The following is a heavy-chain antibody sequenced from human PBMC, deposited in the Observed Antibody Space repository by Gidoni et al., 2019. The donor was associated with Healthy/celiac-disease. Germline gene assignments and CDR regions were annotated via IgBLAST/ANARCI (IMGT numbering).Heavy chain of an antibody. V-gene: IGHV1-18*01. D-gene: IGHD3-10*01. CDR3: ARDEGGMVGYFDY. J-gene: IGHJ4*02. Sequence: GRVTMTTDTSTSTAYMELRSLRSDDTAVYYCARDEGGMVGYFDYWGQGTLVTVSS.